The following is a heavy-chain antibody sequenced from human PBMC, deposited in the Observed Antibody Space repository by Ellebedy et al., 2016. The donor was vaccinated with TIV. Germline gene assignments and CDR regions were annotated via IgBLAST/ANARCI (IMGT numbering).Heavy chain of an antibody. V-gene: IGHV3-23*01. Sequence: GGSLRLSCAASGFTFSPFSAYAMSWVRQAPGKGLEWVSAISGTIGGEGVNTYYADFVRGRFTISRDNYKNTIYLQMNRLTTGDTAIYYCAKVIGIVGDDSWGQGTLVTVSS. CDR2: ISGTIGGEGVNT. CDR3: AKVIGIVGDDS. CDR1: GFTFSPFSAYA. J-gene: IGHJ4*02. D-gene: IGHD1-26*01.